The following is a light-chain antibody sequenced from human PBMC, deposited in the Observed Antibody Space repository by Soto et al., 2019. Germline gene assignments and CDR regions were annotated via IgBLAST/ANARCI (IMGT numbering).Light chain of an antibody. CDR3: QQFGSSPPYT. CDR1: QSVSSNN. Sequence: EIVLTQSPGTLSLSPGEGATLSCRASQSVSSNNLAWYQQKPGRAPRLLIYGAFNRASDIPHRFSGSGSGTDFTLTISRLEPEDFAVYYCQQFGSSPPYTFGQGTRLETK. J-gene: IGKJ2*01. V-gene: IGKV3-20*01. CDR2: GAF.